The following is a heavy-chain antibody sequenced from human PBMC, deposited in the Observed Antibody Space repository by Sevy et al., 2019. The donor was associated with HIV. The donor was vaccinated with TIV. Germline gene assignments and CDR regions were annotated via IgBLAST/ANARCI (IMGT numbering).Heavy chain of an antibody. D-gene: IGHD3-22*01. V-gene: IGHV3-74*01. CDR1: GFTFAGYW. CDR3: AKGRHGYNSFDF. Sequence: GGSLRLSCAASGFTFAGYWMHWVRQAPGKWLVWVSRSNADGSSTVYADSVKGRFSISRDNDNSMLYLQMSSLSAEDTALYYCAKGRHGYNSFDFWGQGTLVTVSS. CDR2: SNADGSST. J-gene: IGHJ4*02.